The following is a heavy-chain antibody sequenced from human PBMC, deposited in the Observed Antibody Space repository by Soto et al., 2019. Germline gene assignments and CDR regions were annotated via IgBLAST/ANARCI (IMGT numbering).Heavy chain of an antibody. CDR1: GYTFTSYS. D-gene: IGHD2-15*01. V-gene: IGHV1-46*01. Sequence: VASVKVSCKASGYTFTSYSMHWVRQALGQGLEWMGIINPSSGRTSYAQNFQGRVTMTSDTSTSIVYMEMSSLKSEDTAVYYCARDHNFGFILYAMDVWGQGTTVTVSS. CDR3: ARDHNFGFILYAMDV. J-gene: IGHJ6*02. CDR2: INPSSGRT.